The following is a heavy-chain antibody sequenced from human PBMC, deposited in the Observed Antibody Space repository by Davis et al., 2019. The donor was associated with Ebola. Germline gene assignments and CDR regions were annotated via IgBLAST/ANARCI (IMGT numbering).Heavy chain of an antibody. CDR2: IIPIFGTA. D-gene: IGHD3-16*02. CDR3: ARGPLVGLRLGELSPDYYYGMDV. Sequence: SVKVSCKASGGTFSSYAISWVRQAPGQGLEWMGGIIPIFGTANYAQKFQGRVTITADESTSTAYMELSSLRSEDTAVYYCARGPLVGLRLGELSPDYYYGMDVWGQGTTVTVSS. CDR1: GGTFSSYA. J-gene: IGHJ6*02. V-gene: IGHV1-69*13.